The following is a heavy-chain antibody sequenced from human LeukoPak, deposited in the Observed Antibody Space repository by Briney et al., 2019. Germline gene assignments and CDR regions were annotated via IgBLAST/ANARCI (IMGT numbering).Heavy chain of an antibody. CDR3: ARGGPFRSNWYFDY. D-gene: IGHD1-1*01. J-gene: IGHJ4*02. V-gene: IGHV1-18*01. Sequence: ASVKVSCKASDYNFAAYGTTWVRRAPGQGLEWMGWISGFNGNTKYEQKFQGRVTMTTDTSTSTAYMELRSLRSDDTAVYYCARGGPFRSNWYFDYWGQGTLVAVSS. CDR1: DYNFAAYG. CDR2: ISGFNGNT.